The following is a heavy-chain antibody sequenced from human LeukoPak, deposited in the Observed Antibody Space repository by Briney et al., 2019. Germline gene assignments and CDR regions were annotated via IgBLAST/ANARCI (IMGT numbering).Heavy chain of an antibody. CDR3: ATLPRYYYDSSGNGGY. CDR2: IIPIFGTA. J-gene: IGHJ4*02. Sequence: ASVKVSCKASGGTFSSYAISWVRQAPGQGLEWMGGIIPIFGTANYAQKFQGGVTITTDESTSTAYMELSSLRSEDTAVYYCATLPRYYYDSSGNGGYWGQGTLVTVSS. D-gene: IGHD3-22*01. CDR1: GGTFSSYA. V-gene: IGHV1-69*05.